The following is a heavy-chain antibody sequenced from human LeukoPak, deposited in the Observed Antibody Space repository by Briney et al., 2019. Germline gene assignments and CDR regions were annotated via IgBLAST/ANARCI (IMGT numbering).Heavy chain of an antibody. Sequence: PSETLSLTCAVYGGSFSGYYWSWIRQPPGKGLEWIGEINHSGSTNYNPSLKSRVTISVDTSKNQFSLKLSSVTAADTAVYYCARGRGGLRFYYWGQGTLVTVSS. V-gene: IGHV4-34*01. CDR1: GGSFSGYY. CDR3: ARGRGGLRFYY. J-gene: IGHJ4*02. CDR2: INHSGST. D-gene: IGHD5-12*01.